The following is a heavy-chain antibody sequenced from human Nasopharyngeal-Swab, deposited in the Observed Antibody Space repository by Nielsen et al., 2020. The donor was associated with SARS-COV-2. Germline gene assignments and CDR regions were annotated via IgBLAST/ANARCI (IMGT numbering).Heavy chain of an antibody. D-gene: IGHD2-15*01. J-gene: IGHJ5*02. CDR1: GYSFTNCG. CDR2: INTKTGNP. CDR3: ARDGTHCSGGTCFDN. Sequence: ASVKVSCKASGYSFTNCGVNWVRQAPGQGLEWMGWINTKTGNPTYAQGFTGRFVFSLDTSVTTAYLQISSLEAEDTAVYYCARDGTHCSGGTCFDNWGQGTLVTVSS. V-gene: IGHV7-4-1*02.